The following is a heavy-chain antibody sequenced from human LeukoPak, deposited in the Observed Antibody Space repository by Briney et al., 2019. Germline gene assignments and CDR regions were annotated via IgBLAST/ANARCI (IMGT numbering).Heavy chain of an antibody. CDR1: GGSISTYY. CDR2: IYHSGST. Sequence: SETLSLTCTLSGGSISTYYWSWIRQPLGRGLEWIGYIYHSGSTNYNPSLKSRVTISVDTSKNQFSLKLSSVTAADTAVYYCARGGGYASPIGYWGQGALVTVSS. D-gene: IGHD5-12*01. V-gene: IGHV4-59*01. J-gene: IGHJ4*02. CDR3: ARGGGYASPIGY.